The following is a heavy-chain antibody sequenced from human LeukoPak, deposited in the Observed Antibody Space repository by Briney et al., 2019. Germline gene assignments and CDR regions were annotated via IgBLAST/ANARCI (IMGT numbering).Heavy chain of an antibody. D-gene: IGHD3-22*01. J-gene: IGHJ4*02. V-gene: IGHV3-21*01. CDR1: GYTFSSFS. CDR3: VRLRRNSDTSGYYYYYDF. Sequence: GGSLRLSCAASGYTFSSFSINWVRQAPGKGLEWVSSISVRSNYIYYADSARGRFTISRDDARDSLYLQMNSLRAEDTAVYYCVRLRRNSDTSGYYYYYDFWGQGTLVTVSS. CDR2: ISVRSNYI.